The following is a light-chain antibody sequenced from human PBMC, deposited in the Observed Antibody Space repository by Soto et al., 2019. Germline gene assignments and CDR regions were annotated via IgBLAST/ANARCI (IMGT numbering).Light chain of an antibody. CDR1: QSISGW. CDR2: GAS. V-gene: IGKV1-5*01. Sequence: DIQMTQSPSTLSASVGDRVTITCRASQSISGWLAWYQQKPGKAPKLLIYGASSLASGVPSRFSGSGSETEFTPTISSLQPDDFATYYCQHSNSYLCTFGQGTKLEIK. CDR3: QHSNSYLCT. J-gene: IGKJ2*02.